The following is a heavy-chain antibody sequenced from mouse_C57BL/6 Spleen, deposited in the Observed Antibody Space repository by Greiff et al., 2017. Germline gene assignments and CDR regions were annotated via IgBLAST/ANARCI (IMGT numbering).Heavy chain of an antibody. CDR1: GFTFSDYY. CDR2: INYDGSST. J-gene: IGHJ4*01. V-gene: IGHV5-16*01. CDR3: ARGAYGSSSYAMDY. Sequence: EVQVVESEGGLVQPGSSMKLSCTASGFTFSDYYMAWVRQVPEKGLEWVANINYDGSSTYYLDSLKSRFIISRDNAKNILYLQMSSLKSEDTATYYCARGAYGSSSYAMDYWGQGTSVTVSS. D-gene: IGHD1-1*01.